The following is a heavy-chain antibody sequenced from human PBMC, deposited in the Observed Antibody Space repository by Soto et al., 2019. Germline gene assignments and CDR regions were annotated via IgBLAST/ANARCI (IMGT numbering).Heavy chain of an antibody. CDR2: ISSSSSYI. V-gene: IGHV3-21*01. CDR3: ARGEPRIAVAEAEYFQH. Sequence: PGGSLRLSCAASGFTFSSYSMNWVRQAPGKGLEWVSSISSSSSYIYYADSVKGRFTISRDNAKNSLYLQMNSLRAEDTAVYYCARGEPRIAVAEAEYFQHWGQGTLVTGSS. D-gene: IGHD6-19*01. CDR1: GFTFSSYS. J-gene: IGHJ1*01.